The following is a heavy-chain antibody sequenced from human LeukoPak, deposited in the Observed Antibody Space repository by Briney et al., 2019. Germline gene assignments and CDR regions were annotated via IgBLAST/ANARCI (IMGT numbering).Heavy chain of an antibody. J-gene: IGHJ4*02. V-gene: IGHV3-23*01. CDR3: ARDYADYVGYFFFDY. CDR1: GFTFNNYA. CDR2: ISGGGETT. D-gene: IGHD4-17*01. Sequence: GGSLRLSCAASGFTFNNYAMNWVRQAPGKGLEWVSSISGGGETTYYADSAKGRFAISRDNSQNTLYLQMSSLRAEDTAVYYCARDYADYVGYFFFDYWGQGTLVTVSS.